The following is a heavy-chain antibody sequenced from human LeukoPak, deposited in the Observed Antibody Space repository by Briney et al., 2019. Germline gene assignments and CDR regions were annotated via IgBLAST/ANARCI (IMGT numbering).Heavy chain of an antibody. J-gene: IGHJ4*02. CDR2: IKSKTDGGTT. D-gene: IGHD3-3*01. CDR3: LYFWSGSSLVDY. V-gene: IGHV3-15*01. CDR1: GFTFSNAW. Sequence: PGRSLRLSCAASGFTFSNAWMSWVRQAPGKGLEWVGRIKSKTDGGTTDYAAPVKGRFSISRDDSKNTLYLEMYSLKTEDTAMYYCLYFWSGSSLVDYWGQGTLVTVSS.